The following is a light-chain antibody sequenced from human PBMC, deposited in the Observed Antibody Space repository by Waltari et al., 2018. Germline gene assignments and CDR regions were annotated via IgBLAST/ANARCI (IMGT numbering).Light chain of an antibody. V-gene: IGLV1-40*01. CDR3: QSYDSSLSGPVV. CDR1: SSNIGAGYP. CDR2: GNC. Sequence: QSVLTQPPSVSGAPGQRGTISCTGSSSNIGAGYPVHCYQPLPVTAPNLLNYGNCTRPSGVPFRFSVSLSVTSASLAITGLQAEDGADYYCQSYDSSLSGPVVFGGGTKLTVL. J-gene: IGLJ2*01.